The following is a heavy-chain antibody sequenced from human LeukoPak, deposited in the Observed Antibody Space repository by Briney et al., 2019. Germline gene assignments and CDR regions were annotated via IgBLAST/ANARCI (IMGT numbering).Heavy chain of an antibody. Sequence: SVKVSCKASGGTFSSYAISWVRQAPGQGLEWMGGVIPVFGTANYAQKFQGRVTITADESTSTAYMELSSLRSEDTAVYYCARVMEYSGSYSPDAFDIWGQGTMVTVSS. CDR2: VIPVFGTA. CDR3: ARVMEYSGSYSPDAFDI. D-gene: IGHD1-26*01. V-gene: IGHV1-69*13. J-gene: IGHJ3*02. CDR1: GGTFSSYA.